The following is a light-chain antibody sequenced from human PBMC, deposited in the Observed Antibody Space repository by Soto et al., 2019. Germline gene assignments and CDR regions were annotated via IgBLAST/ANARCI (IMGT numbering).Light chain of an antibody. Sequence: EIVMTQSPATLSVSPGERATLSCRASQSVSSNLAWYQQKPGQAPRLLIYGASTRATGIPARFSGSGSVTEFTLTISSLQSEDFAVYYCQQYNNWPGTFGQGTKLEIK. CDR1: QSVSSN. CDR2: GAS. CDR3: QQYNNWPGT. J-gene: IGKJ2*02. V-gene: IGKV3-15*01.